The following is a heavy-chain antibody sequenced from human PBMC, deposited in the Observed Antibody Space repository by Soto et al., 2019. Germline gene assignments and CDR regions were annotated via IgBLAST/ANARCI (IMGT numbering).Heavy chain of an antibody. CDR3: ASGTNVAFFGY. CDR1: GFTFSDYY. D-gene: IGHD2-8*01. J-gene: IGHJ4*02. Sequence: QVQLVESGGGVVKPGGSLRLSCAASGFTFSDYYMSWIRQAPGKGLAWVSYISSRSSTIFYADSVKGLFTISRDNVKNALYLHMNRLRAEDAAVYYCASGTNVAFFGYWGQGILVTVSS. V-gene: IGHV3-11*01. CDR2: ISSRSSTI.